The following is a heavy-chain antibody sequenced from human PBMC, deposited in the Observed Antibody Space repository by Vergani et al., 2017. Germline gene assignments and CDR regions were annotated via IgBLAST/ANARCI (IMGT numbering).Heavy chain of an antibody. D-gene: IGHD3-10*01. CDR3: ANGKYYSGSTSHFRGGYFDV. Sequence: QMQLQESGPGLVKASETLSLTCTVSGDSIISRSYYWGWIRQPPGKGLEWIGSIYNSGNGDSSSSLKSRVTISADTSKNQFSLRLTSVTAADTAVYYCANGKYYSGSTSHFRGGYFDVWGRGTLVTVPS. CDR1: GDSIISRSYY. V-gene: IGHV4-39*01. CDR2: IYNSGNG. J-gene: IGHJ2*01.